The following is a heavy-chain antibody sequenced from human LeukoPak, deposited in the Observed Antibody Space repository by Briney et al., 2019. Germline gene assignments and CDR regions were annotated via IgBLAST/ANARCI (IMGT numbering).Heavy chain of an antibody. CDR2: IYYSGST. D-gene: IGHD6-6*01. Sequence: PSETLSLTCTVSGGSISSSSYYWGWIRQPPGKWLEWIGSIYYSGSTYYNPSLKSRVTISVDTSKNQFSLKLSSVTAADTAVYYCARARLVRIAARPIWFDPWGQGTLVTVSS. CDR3: ARARLVRIAARPIWFDP. V-gene: IGHV4-39*07. J-gene: IGHJ5*02. CDR1: GGSISSSSYY.